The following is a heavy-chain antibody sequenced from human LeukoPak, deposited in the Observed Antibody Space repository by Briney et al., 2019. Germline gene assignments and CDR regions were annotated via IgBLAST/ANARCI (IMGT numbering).Heavy chain of an antibody. CDR1: GYTFGNYW. V-gene: IGHV5-51*01. CDR3: ARSEWLLPRGGFDF. J-gene: IGHJ4*02. D-gene: IGHD3-3*01. CDR2: IYGDDFDT. Sequence: GESLKISCQASGYTFGNYWIGWVRQKSGKGLEWMGIIYGDDFDTRYSPSFQVQVTISADKSHRTAYLHWSSLKASDTAIYFCARSEWLLPRGGFDFWGQGTRVVVSS.